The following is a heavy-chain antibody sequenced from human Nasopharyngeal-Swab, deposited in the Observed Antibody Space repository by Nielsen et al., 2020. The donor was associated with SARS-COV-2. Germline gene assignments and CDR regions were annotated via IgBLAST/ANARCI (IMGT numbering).Heavy chain of an antibody. CDR1: GYTFTSYG. V-gene: IGHV1-18*04. D-gene: IGHD1-26*01. CDR3: ARGGAQIEGAIDWFDP. J-gene: IGHJ5*02. CDR2: ISVYNGDT. Sequence: ASVKVSCKTSGYTFTSYGINWVRQAPGQGLEWMGWISVYNGDTNYAQNFQGRVTMTTDTSTSTAYLELRSLRSDDTAVYYCARGGAQIEGAIDWFDPWGQGILVTVSS.